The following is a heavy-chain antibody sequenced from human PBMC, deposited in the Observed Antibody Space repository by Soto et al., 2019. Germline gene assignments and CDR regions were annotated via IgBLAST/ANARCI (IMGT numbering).Heavy chain of an antibody. CDR2: MSERSGPP. CDR3: AKDQDNTDYYWIFDL. V-gene: IGHV3-23*01. CDR1: GFNFRKFA. D-gene: IGHD4-17*01. J-gene: IGHJ2*01. Sequence: SLRLSCAASGFNFRKFAMSWVRQAPGKGLEWVSGMSERSGPPLYADSVKGRFTISRDNSKSTLYLEMNNLRPEDTAVYYCAKDQDNTDYYWIFDLWGRGTPVTVSS.